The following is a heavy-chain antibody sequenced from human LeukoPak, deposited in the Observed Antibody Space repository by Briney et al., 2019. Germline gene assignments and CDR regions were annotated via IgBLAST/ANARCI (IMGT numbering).Heavy chain of an antibody. Sequence: PSETLSLTCTVSGGSISSSSYYWGWIRQPPGKGLEWIGSIYYSGSTYYNPSLKSRVTISVDTSKNQFSLKLSSVTAADTAVYYCASVGYRYFDWLLAFDYWGQGTLVTVSS. V-gene: IGHV4-39*01. CDR2: IYYSGST. J-gene: IGHJ4*02. CDR1: GGSISSSSYY. D-gene: IGHD3-9*01. CDR3: ASVGYRYFDWLLAFDY.